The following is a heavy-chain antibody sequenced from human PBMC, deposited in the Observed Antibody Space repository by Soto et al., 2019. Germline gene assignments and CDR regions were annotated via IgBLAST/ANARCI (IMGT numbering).Heavy chain of an antibody. D-gene: IGHD1-26*01. CDR1: GYTFTSYA. CDR2: INAGNGNT. CDR3: ARERYSGGSDYFDY. V-gene: IGHV1-3*01. J-gene: IGHJ4*02. Sequence: ASVNVSCKASGYTFTSYAMHWVRQAPGQRLELMGWINAGNGNTKYSQRFQGRVTITRXXXXXXAXMXLXXXXSEXTAVYYCARERYSGGSDYFDYWGQGTLVTVSS.